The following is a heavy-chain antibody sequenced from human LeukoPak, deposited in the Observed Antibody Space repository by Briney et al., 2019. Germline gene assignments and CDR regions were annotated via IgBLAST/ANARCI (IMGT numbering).Heavy chain of an antibody. D-gene: IGHD4-17*01. Sequence: GASVKVSCKASEYTFTGSYMHWVRQAPGEGLEWMGWINPNGGGTTYAQNFQGRVIMTRDTSISTAYMELSRLTSDDTAVYYCARAANFHYFDYHFDYWGQGTLVTVSS. J-gene: IGHJ4*02. CDR2: INPNGGGT. CDR3: ARAANFHYFDYHFDY. CDR1: EYTFTGSY. V-gene: IGHV1-2*02.